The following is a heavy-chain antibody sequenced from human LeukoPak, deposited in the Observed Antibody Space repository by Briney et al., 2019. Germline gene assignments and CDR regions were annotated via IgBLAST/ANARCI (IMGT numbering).Heavy chain of an antibody. D-gene: IGHD3-10*01. J-gene: IGHJ4*02. CDR2: INHSGST. CDR1: GGSFSGYY. Sequence: SETLSLTCAVYGGSFSGYYWSWIRQPPGKGLEWIGEINHSGSTNYNPSLKSRVTISVDTSKNQFSLKLSSVTAADTAVYYCARHGGARYYGSGSYGGWGQGTLVTVSS. V-gene: IGHV4-34*01. CDR3: ARHGGARYYGSGSYGG.